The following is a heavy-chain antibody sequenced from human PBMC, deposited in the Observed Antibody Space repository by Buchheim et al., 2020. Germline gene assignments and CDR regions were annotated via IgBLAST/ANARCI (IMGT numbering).Heavy chain of an antibody. J-gene: IGHJ6*01. Sequence: EVQLLESGGGLIQPGGSLRLSCAASGFPFSSYAMSWVRQAPGKGLEWVSSFSGSSGTTYYADSVKGRFTISRDNSKNTLYLKMNSLRAGDTAVYYCAKETVTAGAGYYGMDVWDQGTT. D-gene: IGHD4-17*01. CDR1: GFPFSSYA. V-gene: IGHV3-23*01. CDR2: FSGSSGTT. CDR3: AKETVTAGAGYYGMDV.